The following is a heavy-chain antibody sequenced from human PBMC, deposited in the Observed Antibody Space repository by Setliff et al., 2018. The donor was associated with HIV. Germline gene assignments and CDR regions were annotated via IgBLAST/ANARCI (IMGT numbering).Heavy chain of an antibody. CDR3: AKAGGSGWFAMNL. CDR1: GFTFSSYN. D-gene: IGHD6-19*01. J-gene: IGHJ5*02. Sequence: GGSLRLSCAASGFTFSSYNMNWVRQAPGKGLEWVSYISSGSSTLYYADSVKGRFTISRDNAKNSLYLQMNRLRAEDTAFYYCAKAGGSGWFAMNLWGQGTLVTVSS. CDR2: ISSGSSTL. V-gene: IGHV3-48*01.